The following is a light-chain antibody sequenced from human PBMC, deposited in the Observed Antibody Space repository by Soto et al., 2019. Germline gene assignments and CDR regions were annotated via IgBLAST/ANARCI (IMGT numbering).Light chain of an antibody. V-gene: IGKV1-9*01. J-gene: IGKJ4*02. CDR2: AAS. CDR1: QGISSY. CDR3: QQLNNYP. Sequence: DIQLTHSPSFLSASVGDRVTSTCRASQGISSYLAWYQQKPAKAPKLLIYAASTLNSEVPSRFSGSGSGTEFTLTISSLQPEDLATYFCQQLNNYPFGGGTKVEIK.